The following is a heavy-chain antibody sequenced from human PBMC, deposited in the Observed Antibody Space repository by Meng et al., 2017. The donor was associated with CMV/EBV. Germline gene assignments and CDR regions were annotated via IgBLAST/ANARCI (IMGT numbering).Heavy chain of an antibody. Sequence: ISGGGYDWSWMRQNPGKGLEWIGYIYDSGSTYCRRSHKSRVTISVGTSKSQCCLKLSSMTAADTAVYYCARDRGCSGGSCPSGWFDPWGQGTLVTVSS. J-gene: IGHJ5*02. CDR2: IYDSGST. D-gene: IGHD2-15*01. V-gene: IGHV4-31*02. CDR3: ARDRGCSGGSCPSGWFDP. CDR1: ISGGGYD.